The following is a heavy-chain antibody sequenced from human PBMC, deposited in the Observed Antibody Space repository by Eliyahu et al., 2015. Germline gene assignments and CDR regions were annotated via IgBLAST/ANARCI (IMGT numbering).Heavy chain of an antibody. CDR3: ARESSRYGYTYFDF. J-gene: IGHJ4*02. CDR1: GXXIXGGGFX. Sequence: QVQLQESGPGLVKPSQTLSLTXTVXGXXIXGGGFXWSWIRPPAGKGLXWIGRIYASGXTDYSPSLKSRVTVSVDPSKNQFSLKMSSVAAADTAVYYCARESSRYGYTYFDFWGQGTLVTVSS. CDR2: IYASGXT. V-gene: IGHV4-61*02. D-gene: IGHD5-12*01.